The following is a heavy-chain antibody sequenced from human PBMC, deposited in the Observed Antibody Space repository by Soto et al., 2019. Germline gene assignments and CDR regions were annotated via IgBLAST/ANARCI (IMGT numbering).Heavy chain of an antibody. Sequence: SETLSLTCAVYVGSFSGYYWSWIRQPPGKGLEWIGEINHSGSTNYNPSLKSRVTISVDTSKNQFSLKLSSVTAADTAVYYCARGSGSWYVYYYYYGMDVWGQGTTVTVSS. CDR2: INHSGST. J-gene: IGHJ6*02. D-gene: IGHD6-13*01. V-gene: IGHV4-34*01. CDR3: ARGSGSWYVYYYYYGMDV. CDR1: VGSFSGYY.